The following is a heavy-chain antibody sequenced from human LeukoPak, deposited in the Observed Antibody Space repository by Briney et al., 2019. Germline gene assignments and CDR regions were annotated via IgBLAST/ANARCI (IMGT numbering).Heavy chain of an antibody. CDR2: INQGGSDK. J-gene: IGHJ4*02. D-gene: IGHD1-14*01. CDR3: TRDRSRAEDD. CDR1: GFTFSGHW. V-gene: IGHV3-7*01. Sequence: SGGSLRLSCAASGFTFSGHWMSWVRQALGKGLEWVANINQGGSDKYYVDSVKGRFTISRDNANNLLYLQMNSLRGEDTAVYYCTRDRSRAEDDWGQGTLVTASS.